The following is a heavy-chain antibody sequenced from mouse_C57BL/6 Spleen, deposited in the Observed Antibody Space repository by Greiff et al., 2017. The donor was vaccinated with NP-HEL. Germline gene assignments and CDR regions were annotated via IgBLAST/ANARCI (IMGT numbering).Heavy chain of an antibody. V-gene: IGHV1-69*01. J-gene: IGHJ3*01. D-gene: IGHD4-1*01. CDR1: GYTFTSYW. CDR3: ARVGRGFAY. Sequence: QVQLQQPGAELVMPGASVKLSCKASGYTFTSYWMHWVKQRPGQGLEWIGEIDPSDSYTNYNQKFKGKSTLTVDKSSSTAYMQLSSLTSEDSAVYHCARVGRGFAYWGQGTLVTVSA. CDR2: IDPSDSYT.